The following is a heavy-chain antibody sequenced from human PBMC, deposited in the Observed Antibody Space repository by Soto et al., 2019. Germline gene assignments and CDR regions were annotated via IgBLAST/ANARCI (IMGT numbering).Heavy chain of an antibody. D-gene: IGHD2-2*01. V-gene: IGHV1-8*01. J-gene: IGHJ1*01. CDR3: ASRPHCSGGICCYGSDT. CDR2: MNPDSGHA. CDR1: GYTFTNSD. Sequence: GASVKVSCKASGYTFTNSDINWVRQAPGQGLEGMGWMNPDSGHAAYAQKFQGRVTLTTSTSTSTVYMEMRSLGSEDTAVYYCASRPHCSGGICCYGSDTWVQGTLVTVS.